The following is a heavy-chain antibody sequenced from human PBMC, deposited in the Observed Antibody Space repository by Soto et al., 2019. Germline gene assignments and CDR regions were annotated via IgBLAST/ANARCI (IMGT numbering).Heavy chain of an antibody. Sequence: VQLVESGGGVVQPGRSLRLSCAASGFTFSDYAMHWVRQAPGKGLEWVAVVSHDGRNTYYADSVKGRFTISRDSSKNTVYLEMTSLRAEDTAVYYCAKGGRQWLVTSDFNFWGQGALVTVSS. CDR1: GFTFSDYA. CDR2: VSHDGRNT. J-gene: IGHJ4*02. V-gene: IGHV3-30*04. CDR3: AKGGRQWLVTSDFNF. D-gene: IGHD6-19*01.